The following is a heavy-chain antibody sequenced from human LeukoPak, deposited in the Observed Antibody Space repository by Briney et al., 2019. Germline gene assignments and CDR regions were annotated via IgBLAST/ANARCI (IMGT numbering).Heavy chain of an antibody. J-gene: IGHJ4*02. Sequence: HPGGYLRLSCAASGFTFSSYEMNWVRQAPGKGLEWVSYISSSGSTIYYADSVKGRFTISRDNAKNSLYLQMNSLRAEDTAVYYCARENTIFGVVTGYYFDYWGQGTLVTVSS. CDR3: ARENTIFGVVTGYYFDY. CDR1: GFTFSSYE. D-gene: IGHD3-3*01. V-gene: IGHV3-48*03. CDR2: ISSSGSTI.